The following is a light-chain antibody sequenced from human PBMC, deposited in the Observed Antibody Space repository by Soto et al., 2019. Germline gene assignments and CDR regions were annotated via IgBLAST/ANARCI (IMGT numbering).Light chain of an antibody. V-gene: IGKV1-5*01. CDR2: DAS. CDR3: QQYNSYSGT. CDR1: QSISSW. J-gene: IGKJ2*01. Sequence: DIQMTQSPSTLSASVGDRVTITCRASQSISSWWAWYQQKPGKAPKLLIYDASSLESGVPSRFSGSGSGTEFTLTISSLQPDDFATYYCQQYNSYSGTFGQGTKLEIK.